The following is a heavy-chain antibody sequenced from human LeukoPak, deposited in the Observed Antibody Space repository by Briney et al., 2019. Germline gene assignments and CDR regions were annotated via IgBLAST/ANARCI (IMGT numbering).Heavy chain of an antibody. CDR3: AIETGAAADY. D-gene: IGHD6-13*01. CDR2: ISAHNGNT. Sequence: AAVKVCCKASGYTFTSCGVSGVRQAPGQGLEWMGWISAHNGNTNYAQKLQGRVTMTTDTSTSTAYMELRSLRSDDTAVYYCAIETGAAADYWGQGTLVTVSS. V-gene: IGHV1-18*01. J-gene: IGHJ4*02. CDR1: GYTFTSCG.